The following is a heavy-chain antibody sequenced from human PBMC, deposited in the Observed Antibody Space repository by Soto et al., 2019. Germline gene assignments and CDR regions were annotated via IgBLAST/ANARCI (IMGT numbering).Heavy chain of an antibody. CDR1: GDSLTSYY. Sequence: QVQLQESGPGLVKPSETLSLTCSVSGDSLTSYYWTWVRQPPGKGLEWIGYIYYTGKTNYNPSLKSRVTISMDLSKNQFSLELRSLTAADTAVYYCARIIRTGYYGLEPWGQGTLVIVSA. CDR2: IYYTGKT. V-gene: IGHV4-59*01. D-gene: IGHD3-9*01. CDR3: ARIIRTGYYGLEP. J-gene: IGHJ5*02.